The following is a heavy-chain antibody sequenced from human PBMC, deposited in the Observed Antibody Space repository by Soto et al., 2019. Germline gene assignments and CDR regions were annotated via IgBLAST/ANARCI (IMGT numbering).Heavy chain of an antibody. Sequence: QVQLVESGGGVVQPGMSLILSCTASGFTFSSHGMHWVRQAPDKGLVWVAVIWYDGSNKYYADSVKGRFTISRDNSNNMLYLEMNSLRVEDTAVYYCARLGNWKVDDNWCQGTLLTVSS. CDR2: IWYDGSNK. CDR1: GFTFSSHG. J-gene: IGHJ4*02. D-gene: IGHD3-16*01. V-gene: IGHV3-33*01. CDR3: ARLGNWKVDDN.